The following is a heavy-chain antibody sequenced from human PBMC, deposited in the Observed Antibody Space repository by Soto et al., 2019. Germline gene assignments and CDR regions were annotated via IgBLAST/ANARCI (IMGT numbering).Heavy chain of an antibody. CDR3: AKNPAARLYMDV. V-gene: IGHV3-23*01. CDR2: LTSSGDST. Sequence: EVQLLESGGGLVQPGGSLRLSCEASGIILSNYAVSWVRQAPGKGLEWVAVLTSSGDSTYYADSVKGRFTISRDISKNTVYLQMNSLRGEDTAIYQCAKNPAARLYMDVWGKGTPVTVSS. CDR1: GIILSNYA. D-gene: IGHD6-6*01. J-gene: IGHJ6*03.